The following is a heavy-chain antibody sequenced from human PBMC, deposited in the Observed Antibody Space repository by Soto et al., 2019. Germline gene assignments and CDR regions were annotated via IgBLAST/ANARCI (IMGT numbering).Heavy chain of an antibody. CDR2: VNGGNGNT. CDR1: GYSFTTHV. V-gene: IGHV1-3*01. J-gene: IGHJ4*02. D-gene: IGHD1-26*01. Sequence: GASVKVSCKASGYSFTTHVMHWVRQAPGQRLEWMGWVNGGNGNTKYSQKFQGRVTISRDRSATTAYMELSRLTSEDKAVYYCARDSGKVGPSGDLDYWGQGTLVTVSS. CDR3: ARDSGKVGPSGDLDY.